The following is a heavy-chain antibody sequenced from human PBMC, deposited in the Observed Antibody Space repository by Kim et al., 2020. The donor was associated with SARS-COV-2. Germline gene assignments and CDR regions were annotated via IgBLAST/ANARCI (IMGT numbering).Heavy chain of an antibody. CDR2: ISSSSSYI. J-gene: IGHJ4*02. CDR1: GFTFSSYS. CDR3: ARVEWELLLGGVDY. V-gene: IGHV3-21*01. D-gene: IGHD1-26*01. Sequence: GGSLRLSCAASGFTFSSYSMNWVRQAPGKGLEWVSSISSSSSYIYYADSVKVRFTISRDNAKNSLYLQMNSLRAEVTAVYYCARVEWELLLGGVDYWGQGTLVTVSS.